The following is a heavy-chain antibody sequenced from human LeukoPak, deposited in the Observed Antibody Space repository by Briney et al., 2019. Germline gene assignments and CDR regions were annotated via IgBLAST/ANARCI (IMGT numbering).Heavy chain of an antibody. CDR1: GGSISSYY. J-gene: IGHJ5*02. D-gene: IGHD6-19*01. V-gene: IGHV4-59*08. Sequence: PSETLSLTCTVSGGSISSYYWSWIRQPPGKGLEWIGYIYYSGSTNYNPSLKSRVTISVDTSKNQFSLKLSSVTAADTAVYYCATYSSGWFVVFDPWGQGTLVTVSS. CDR2: IYYSGST. CDR3: ATYSSGWFVVFDP.